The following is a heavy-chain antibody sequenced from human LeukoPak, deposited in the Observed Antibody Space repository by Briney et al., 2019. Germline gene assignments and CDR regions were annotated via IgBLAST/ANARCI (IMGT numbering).Heavy chain of an antibody. CDR1: GGSFSGYY. J-gene: IGHJ4*02. CDR2: INHSGST. D-gene: IGHD3-3*01. Sequence: SETLSLTCAVYGGSFSGYYWSWIRQPPGKGLEWIGEINHSGSTNYNPSLKSRVTISVDTSKNQFSLKLSSVTAADTAVYYCARVGSLGVGFFDYWGQGTLVTVSS. V-gene: IGHV4-34*01. CDR3: ARVGSLGVGFFDY.